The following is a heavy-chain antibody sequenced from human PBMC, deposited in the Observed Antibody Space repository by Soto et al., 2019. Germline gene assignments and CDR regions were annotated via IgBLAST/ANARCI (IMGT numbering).Heavy chain of an antibody. Sequence: QVQLQESGPGLVKPSGTLSLTCAVSSGSITSSNWWSWVRQPPGKGLEWIGEVSHSGNTNYIRSLKSRVTISVDKSRNQFSLRLTSVTAADPAVYYCARNRYGGYDFDYWGHGTLVTVSS. D-gene: IGHD5-12*01. J-gene: IGHJ4*01. CDR3: ARNRYGGYDFDY. CDR1: SGSITSSNW. V-gene: IGHV4-4*02. CDR2: VSHSGNT.